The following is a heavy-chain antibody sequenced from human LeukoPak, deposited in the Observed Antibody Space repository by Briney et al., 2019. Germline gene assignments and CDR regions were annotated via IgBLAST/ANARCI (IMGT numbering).Heavy chain of an antibody. Sequence: GGSLRLSCAASGFTFSSYAINWVRQAPGKGLEWVSAISGSGGTTDYADSVKGRFTISRDNSKYKLYLQMDSLRVEDTAVYYCARGHNSRAPFDYWGQGTLVTVSS. CDR2: ISGSGGTT. V-gene: IGHV3-23*01. J-gene: IGHJ4*02. D-gene: IGHD1-14*01. CDR3: ARGHNSRAPFDY. CDR1: GFTFSSYA.